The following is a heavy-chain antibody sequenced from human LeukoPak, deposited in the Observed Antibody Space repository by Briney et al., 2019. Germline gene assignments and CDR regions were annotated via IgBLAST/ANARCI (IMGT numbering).Heavy chain of an antibody. CDR2: INPNSGGT. J-gene: IGHJ6*02. V-gene: IGHV1-2*02. D-gene: IGHD3-3*01. Sequence: GASVKVSCKASGYTFTGYYMHWVRQAPGQGLEWMGWINPNSGGTNYAQKFQGRVTMTRDTSISTAYMELSRLRSDDTAVYYCARVPRVVKRPNYYYYGMDVWGQGTTVTVSS. CDR3: ARVPRVVKRPNYYYYGMDV. CDR1: GYTFTGYY.